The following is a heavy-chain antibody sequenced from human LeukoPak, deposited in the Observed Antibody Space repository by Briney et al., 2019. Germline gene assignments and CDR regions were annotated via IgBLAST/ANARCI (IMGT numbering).Heavy chain of an antibody. D-gene: IGHD2-2*01. CDR3: ARGPLQLGYCSSTSCYLPIDY. CDR2: ISYEGSNK. CDR1: GFTFSSYA. J-gene: IGHJ4*02. Sequence: GRSLRLSCAASGFTFSSYAMHSVRQAPGKGLEWVAVISYEGSNKYYAASVKGSFTISRDNSKNTLYLQMNSLRAEDTAVYYCARGPLQLGYCSSTSCYLPIDYWGQGTLVTVSS. V-gene: IGHV3-30-3*01.